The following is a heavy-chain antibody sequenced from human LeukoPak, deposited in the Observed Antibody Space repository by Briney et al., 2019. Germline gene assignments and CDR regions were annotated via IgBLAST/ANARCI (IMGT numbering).Heavy chain of an antibody. CDR1: GGSFSGYY. CDR2: INHSGST. Sequence: SETLSLTCAVYGGSFSGYYWSWIRQPPGKGLEWIGEINHSGSTNYNPSLKSRVTISVDTSKNQFSLRLTSVTAADTAVYYCGLVNLYYYMDVWGKGTTVTVSS. V-gene: IGHV4-34*03. J-gene: IGHJ6*03. CDR3: GLVNLYYYMDV. D-gene: IGHD2-8*02.